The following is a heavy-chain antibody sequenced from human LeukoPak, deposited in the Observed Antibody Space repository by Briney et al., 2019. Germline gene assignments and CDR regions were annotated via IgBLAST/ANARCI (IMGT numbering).Heavy chain of an antibody. J-gene: IGHJ4*02. CDR1: GGSISTGAYY. D-gene: IGHD4-23*01. V-gene: IGHV4-30-2*01. CDR3: ARLSGGGGNLLDS. Sequence: SETLSLTCTVSGGSISTGAYYWSWIRQPPGKGLEWIGYIYHSGSSYYNASLKSRVNISVDRSKNQFSLKLRSVTAADTAVYYCARLSGGGGNLLDSWGQGALLTVSS. CDR2: IYHSGSS.